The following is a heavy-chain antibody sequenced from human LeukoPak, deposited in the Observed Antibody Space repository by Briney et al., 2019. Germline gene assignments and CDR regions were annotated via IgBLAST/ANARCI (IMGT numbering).Heavy chain of an antibody. D-gene: IGHD6-19*01. Sequence: PSETLSLTCTVSGGSISSYYWSWIRQPPGKGLEWIGYIYYSGSTSYNPSLKSRVTISVDTSKNHLSLTLSSVTAADTAVYYCARRRSSGWGYFDYWGQGTLVTVSS. CDR1: GGSISSYY. CDR2: IYYSGST. CDR3: ARRRSSGWGYFDY. J-gene: IGHJ4*02. V-gene: IGHV4-59*08.